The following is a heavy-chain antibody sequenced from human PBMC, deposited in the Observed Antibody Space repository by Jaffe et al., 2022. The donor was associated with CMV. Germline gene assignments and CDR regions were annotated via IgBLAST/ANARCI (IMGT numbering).Heavy chain of an antibody. J-gene: IGHJ1*01. CDR1: GFTFSSYR. CDR2: INSGGTSG. V-gene: IGHV3-74*01. D-gene: IGHD5-18*01. CDR3: ATSGYSSGTLSY. Sequence: EVQLVESGGGLVQPGGSLRLSCAASGFTFSSYRMHWVRQAPGKGLVWVSRINSGGTSGTYAGSVTGRFTISRDDAKNTLYLQMSGLRVEDTAVYYCATSGYSSGTLSYWGQGTLVTVSS.